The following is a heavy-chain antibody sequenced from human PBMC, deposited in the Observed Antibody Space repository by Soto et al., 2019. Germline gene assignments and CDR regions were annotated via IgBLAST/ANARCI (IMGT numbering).Heavy chain of an antibody. J-gene: IGHJ4*02. CDR1: GFTFDDYA. Sequence: GGSLRLSCAASGFTFDDYAMHWVRQAPGKGLEWVSGISWNSGSIGYADSVKGRFTISRDIAKNSLYLQMNSLRAEDTALYYCAKGPNLGESYWGQGTLVTVSS. V-gene: IGHV3-9*01. D-gene: IGHD3-16*01. CDR3: AKGPNLGESY. CDR2: ISWNSGSI.